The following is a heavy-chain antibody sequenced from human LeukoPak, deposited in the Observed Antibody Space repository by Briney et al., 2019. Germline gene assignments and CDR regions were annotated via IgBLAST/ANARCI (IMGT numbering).Heavy chain of an antibody. J-gene: IGHJ4*02. CDR1: GFTFSSYG. D-gene: IGHD1-1*01. V-gene: IGHV3-33*01. CDR2: IWYDGSRE. Sequence: GGSLRLSCEASGFTFSSYGMHWVRQAPGKGLEWVAVIWYDGSREIYADSVMGRSTISRDNSKKMLYLQMNTLEAEDTALYYCARHPWNDGTYCFDSWGQGTLVAVSS. CDR3: ARHPWNDGTYCFDS.